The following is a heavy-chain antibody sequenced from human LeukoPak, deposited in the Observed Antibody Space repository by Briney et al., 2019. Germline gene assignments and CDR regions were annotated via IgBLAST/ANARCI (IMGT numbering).Heavy chain of an antibody. J-gene: IGHJ4*02. CDR2: INHSGST. V-gene: IGHV4-39*07. CDR3: ARAAYGSGSHPFDY. D-gene: IGHD3-10*01. CDR1: GGSISSSSYY. Sequence: TSETLSLTCTVSGGSISSSSYYWGWIRQPPGKGLEWIGEINHSGSTNYNPSLKSRVTISVDTSKNQFSLKLSSVTAADTAVYYCARAAYGSGSHPFDYWGQGTLVTVSS.